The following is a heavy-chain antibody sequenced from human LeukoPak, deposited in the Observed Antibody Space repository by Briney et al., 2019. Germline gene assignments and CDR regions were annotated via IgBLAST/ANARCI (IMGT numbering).Heavy chain of an antibody. V-gene: IGHV3-9*01. CDR3: TKDRGGSYYDAFDM. CDR2: ITWNSGTI. CDR1: GFTFGDYA. Sequence: PGGSLRLSCAASGFTFGDYAMHWVRHAPGKGLEWVSGITWNSGTIAYADSVKGRFTISRDNAKNSLYLQMNSLRAEDTALYCCTKDRGGSYYDAFDMWGQGTRVTVSS. J-gene: IGHJ3*02. D-gene: IGHD1-26*01.